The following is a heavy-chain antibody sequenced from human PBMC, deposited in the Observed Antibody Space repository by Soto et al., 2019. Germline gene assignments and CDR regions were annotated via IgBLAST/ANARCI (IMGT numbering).Heavy chain of an antibody. D-gene: IGHD6-13*01. V-gene: IGHV6-1*01. Sequence: PSQTLSLTCAISGDSVSSNIVTWDWIRQSPSRGLEWLGSTYYRSQWFNDYAVSVKSRMTINADTSKNQFSLQLNYVTPEDTAVYYCARLIGTSWFVGWGQGTPVTVSS. CDR1: GDSVSSNIVT. CDR3: ARLIGTSWFVG. J-gene: IGHJ4*02. CDR2: TYYRSQWFN.